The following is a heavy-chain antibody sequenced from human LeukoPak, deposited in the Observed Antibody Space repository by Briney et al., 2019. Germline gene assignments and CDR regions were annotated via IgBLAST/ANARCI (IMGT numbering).Heavy chain of an antibody. J-gene: IGHJ4*02. CDR1: GFTFSSYG. CDR2: ISYDGSNK. CDR3: ARAHYDSSGYLPDH. D-gene: IGHD3-22*01. Sequence: PGGSLRLSCAASGFTFSSYGMHWVRQAPGKGLEWVAVISYDGSNKYYADSVKGRFTISRDNSKNTLYLQMNSLRAEDTAVYYCARAHYDSSGYLPDHWGQGTLVTVSS. V-gene: IGHV3-30*03.